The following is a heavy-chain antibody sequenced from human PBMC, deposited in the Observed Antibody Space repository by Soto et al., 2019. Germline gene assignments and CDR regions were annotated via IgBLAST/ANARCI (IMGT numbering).Heavy chain of an antibody. CDR2: IYYSGST. CDR1: GGSISSGDYY. V-gene: IGHV4-30-4*01. D-gene: IGHD4-17*01. J-gene: IGHJ4*02. Sequence: SETLSLTCTVSGGSISSGDYYWSWIRQPPGKGLEWIGYIYYSGSTYYNPSLKSRVTISVDTSKNQFSLKLSSVTAAGTAVYYCARGMTTVTTFDYWGQGTLVTVSS. CDR3: ARGMTTVTTFDY.